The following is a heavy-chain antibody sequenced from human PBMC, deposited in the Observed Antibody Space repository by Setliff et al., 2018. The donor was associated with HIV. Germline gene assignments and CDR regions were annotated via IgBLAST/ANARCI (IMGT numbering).Heavy chain of an antibody. D-gene: IGHD2-2*01. V-gene: IGHV4-38-2*02. CDR3: VRHVGKFCSDASCYGVGWFDH. CDR1: DYSISSRYY. Sequence: SSETLSLTCTVSDYSISSRYYWGWIRQTPGKGLEWLGSIYHRGSTYYKPSLKSRVSISVDTSKNRFSLGLRSVSAADTAVYYCVRHVGKFCSDASCYGVGWFDHWGQGALVTVSS. J-gene: IGHJ5*02. CDR2: IYHRGST.